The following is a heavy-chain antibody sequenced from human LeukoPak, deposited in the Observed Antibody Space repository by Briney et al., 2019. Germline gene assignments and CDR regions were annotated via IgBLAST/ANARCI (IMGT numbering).Heavy chain of an antibody. Sequence: GGSLRLSCAASGFTFSSYAMHWVRQAPGKGLEWVAVISYDGSNKYYADSVKGRFTISRDNSKNTLYLQMNSLRAEDTAVYYCARETYYYDSSGDCWGQGTLVTVSS. CDR1: GFTFSSYA. CDR3: ARETYYYDSSGDC. V-gene: IGHV3-30-3*01. D-gene: IGHD3-22*01. CDR2: ISYDGSNK. J-gene: IGHJ4*02.